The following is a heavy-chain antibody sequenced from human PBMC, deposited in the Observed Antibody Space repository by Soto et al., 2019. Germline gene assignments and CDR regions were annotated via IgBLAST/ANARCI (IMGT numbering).Heavy chain of an antibody. V-gene: IGHV3-13*01. Sequence: GGSLRLSCAASGFTFSSYDMHWVRQATGKGLEWVSATGTAGDTYYPGSVKGRFTISRENAKNSLYLQMNSLRAGDTAVYYCARGGGQQLRDAFDIWGQGTMVTVSS. J-gene: IGHJ3*02. D-gene: IGHD6-13*01. CDR3: ARGGGQQLRDAFDI. CDR1: GFTFSSYD. CDR2: TGTAGDT.